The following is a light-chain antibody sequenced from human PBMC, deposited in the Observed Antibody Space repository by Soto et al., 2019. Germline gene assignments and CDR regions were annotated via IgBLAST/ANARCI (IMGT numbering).Light chain of an antibody. V-gene: IGKV1-6*01. Sequence: MQMTQTRASLSASVGDRVTITCRASQGIKNELGWYQQKPGIAPKLLIHKASTLETGVPSRFSGSGYGTAFTLTISGLQPDEFATYYCQQYYNYSPWTFGPGTKVDIK. J-gene: IGKJ1*01. CDR3: QQYYNYSPWT. CDR1: QGIKNE. CDR2: KAS.